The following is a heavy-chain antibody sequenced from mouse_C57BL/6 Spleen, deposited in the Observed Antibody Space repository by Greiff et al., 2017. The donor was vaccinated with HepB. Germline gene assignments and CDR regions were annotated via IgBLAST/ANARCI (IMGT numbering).Heavy chain of an antibody. CDR2: IDPSDSYT. D-gene: IGHD3-2*02. CDR3: ARGDSSGGFAY. V-gene: IGHV1-69*01. CDR1: GYTFTSYW. J-gene: IGHJ3*01. Sequence: QVQLQQPGAELVMPGASVKLSCKASGYTFTSYWMHWVKQRPGRGLEWIGEIDPSDSYTNYNQKFKGKSTLTVDKSSSTAYMQLSSLTSEDSAVYYCARGDSSGGFAYWGQGTLVTVSA.